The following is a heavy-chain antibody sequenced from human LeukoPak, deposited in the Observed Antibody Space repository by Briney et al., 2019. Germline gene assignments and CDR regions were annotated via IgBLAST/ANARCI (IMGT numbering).Heavy chain of an antibody. CDR2: IYHSGST. CDR1: GYSISSGYY. V-gene: IGHV4-38-2*02. CDR3: ARAPNYYDSSGYYYYFDY. J-gene: IGHJ4*02. Sequence: PSETLSLTCTVSGYSISSGYYWGWIRRPPGKGLEWIGSIYHSGSTYYNPSLKSRVTISVDTSKNQFSLKLSSVTAADTAVYYCARAPNYYDSSGYYYYFDYWGQGTLVTVSS. D-gene: IGHD3-22*01.